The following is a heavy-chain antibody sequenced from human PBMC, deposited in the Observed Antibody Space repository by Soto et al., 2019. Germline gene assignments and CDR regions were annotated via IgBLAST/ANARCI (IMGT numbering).Heavy chain of an antibody. CDR3: ARAGSFEDAFDI. CDR1: GGTFSSYT. V-gene: IGHV1-69*02. J-gene: IGHJ3*02. D-gene: IGHD3-3*02. CDR2: IIPILGIA. Sequence: QVQLVQSGAEVKKPGSSVKVSCKASGGTFSSYTISWVRQAPGQGLEWMGRIIPILGIANYAQKFQGRVTITADKSTSTAYMELSSLRSEDTAVYYCARAGSFEDAFDIWCQGTMVTVSS.